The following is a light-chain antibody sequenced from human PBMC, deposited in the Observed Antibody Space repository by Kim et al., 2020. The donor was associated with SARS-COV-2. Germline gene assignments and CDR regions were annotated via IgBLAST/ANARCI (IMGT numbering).Light chain of an antibody. Sequence: PGERATLSCRASQSVSSSNLAWYQQKAGQAPRLLIYAASRRATDIPDRFSGSGSGTDFTLTISRLEPEDFALYYCQQYGSSPLTFGGGTKA. CDR1: QSVSSSN. V-gene: IGKV3-20*01. CDR2: AAS. J-gene: IGKJ4*01. CDR3: QQYGSSPLT.